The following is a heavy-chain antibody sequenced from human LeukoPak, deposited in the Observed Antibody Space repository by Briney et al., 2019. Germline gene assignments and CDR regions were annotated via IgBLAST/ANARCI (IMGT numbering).Heavy chain of an antibody. CDR2: ISAYNGNT. D-gene: IGHD6-19*01. CDR1: GYTFTGYY. CDR3: ARSGYVAGPRVDFDY. Sequence: GASVKVSCKASGYTFTGYYMHWVRQAPGQGLEWMGWISAYNGNTNYAQKLQGRVTMTTDTSTSTAYMELRSLRSDDTAVYYCARSGYVAGPRVDFDYWGQGTLVTVSS. V-gene: IGHV1-18*04. J-gene: IGHJ4*02.